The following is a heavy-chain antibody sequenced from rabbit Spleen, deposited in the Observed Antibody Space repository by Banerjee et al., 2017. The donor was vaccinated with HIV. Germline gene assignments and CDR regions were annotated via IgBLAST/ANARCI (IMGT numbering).Heavy chain of an antibody. D-gene: IGHD8-1*01. CDR3: ARDAGTGDYIDVYFDL. J-gene: IGHJ4*01. CDR1: GFSFSDRDV. Sequence: QEQLEESGGGLVKPEGSLTLTCKASGFSFSDRDVMCWVRQAPGKGLEWIACINTATGKAVYASWAKGRFTISRTLSTTVTLQMTSLTAADTATYFCARDAGTGDYIDVYFDLWGPGTLVTVS. CDR2: INTATGKA. V-gene: IGHV1S45*01.